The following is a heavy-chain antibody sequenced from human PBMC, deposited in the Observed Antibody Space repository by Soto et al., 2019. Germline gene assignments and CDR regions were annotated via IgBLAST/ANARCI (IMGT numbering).Heavy chain of an antibody. Sequence: GSLRLSCAASGFTFSSYWMSWVRQAPGKGLEWVANIKQDGSEKYYVDSVKGRFTISRDNAKNSLYLQMNSLRAEDTAVYYCARGGDSSSWYFDYWGQGTLVTVSS. D-gene: IGHD6-13*01. V-gene: IGHV3-7*01. J-gene: IGHJ4*02. CDR1: GFTFSSYW. CDR3: ARGGDSSSWYFDY. CDR2: IKQDGSEK.